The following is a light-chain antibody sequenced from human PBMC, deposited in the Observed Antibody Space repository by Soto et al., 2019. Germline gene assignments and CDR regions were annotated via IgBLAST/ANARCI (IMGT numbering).Light chain of an antibody. CDR2: EGN. Sequence: QSALTQPASVSGSPGQSITISCTGTSSDIENYNLVSWYQQHPGEAPKLLIYEGNKRPSGVSDRFSGSRSGNTASLTISGLQADDEADYYCCSFARSVTLFGGGTKLTVL. CDR3: CSFARSVTL. V-gene: IGLV2-23*01. CDR1: SSDIENYNL. J-gene: IGLJ3*02.